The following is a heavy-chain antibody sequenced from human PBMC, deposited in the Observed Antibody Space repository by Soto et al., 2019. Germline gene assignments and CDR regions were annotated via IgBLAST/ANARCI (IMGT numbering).Heavy chain of an antibody. D-gene: IGHD3-10*01. CDR2: ISKNGIDI. CDR3: APRKSGSFNIGAFDI. CDR1: GFSFSTYE. V-gene: IGHV3-48*03. J-gene: IGHJ3*02. Sequence: PGGSLRLSCAASGFSFSTYEMNWVRQAPGKGLEWVSYISKNGIDIYYADSVKGRFTISRDNANNSLLLQMNSLRAEDTAVYYCAPRKSGSFNIGAFDIWGQGTMVTVSS.